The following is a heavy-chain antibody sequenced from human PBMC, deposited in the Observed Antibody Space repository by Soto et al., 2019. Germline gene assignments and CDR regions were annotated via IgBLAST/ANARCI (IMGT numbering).Heavy chain of an antibody. D-gene: IGHD2-8*01. CDR3: AKVRWTNGVPKGGMDV. CDR1: GFTFSSYV. V-gene: IGHV3-23*01. CDR2: ISASGGST. J-gene: IGHJ6*02. Sequence: EVQLLESGGGLVQPGGSLRLSCAASGFTFSSYVLIWVRHAPGKGLEWVSDISASGGSTYYADSVKGRFTISRDNSKNTQPLHMESLSAEDTAVYYCAKVRWTNGVPKGGMDVWGQGTTVTVSS.